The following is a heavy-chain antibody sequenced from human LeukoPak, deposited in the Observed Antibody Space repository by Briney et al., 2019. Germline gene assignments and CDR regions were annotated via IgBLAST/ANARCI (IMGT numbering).Heavy chain of an antibody. J-gene: IGHJ6*02. Sequence: ASVKVSCKASGYTFTGYYMHWVRQAPGQGLEWMGWINPNSGGTNYAQKLQGRVTMTTDTSTSTAYMELRSLRSDDTAVYYCARGLWLWSSDYYYYYGMDVWGQGTTVTVSS. D-gene: IGHD5-18*01. V-gene: IGHV1-2*02. CDR1: GYTFTGYY. CDR2: INPNSGGT. CDR3: ARGLWLWSSDYYYYYGMDV.